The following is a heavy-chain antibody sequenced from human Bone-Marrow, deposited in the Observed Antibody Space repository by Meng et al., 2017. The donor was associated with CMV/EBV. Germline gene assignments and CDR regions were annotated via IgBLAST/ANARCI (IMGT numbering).Heavy chain of an antibody. J-gene: IGHJ6*02. Sequence: ASVKVSCKASGYTITDHHMHWVRQAPGQGLEWMGWIGPSSAGTNYAQKFQGRVTMTRDTSISTAYMELTNLRSDDTAVYYCARDTDGLGSPISYYYYGMDVWGQGTTVTVSS. CDR3: ARDTDGLGSPISYYYYGMDV. V-gene: IGHV1-2*02. D-gene: IGHD2-2*01. CDR2: IGPSSAGT. CDR1: GYTITDHH.